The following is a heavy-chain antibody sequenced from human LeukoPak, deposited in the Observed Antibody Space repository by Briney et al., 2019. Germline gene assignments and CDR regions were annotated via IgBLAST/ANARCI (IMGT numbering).Heavy chain of an antibody. CDR3: ARWTRYCSSTSCLLVGATNYYFDY. CDR1: GGSISSGGYY. J-gene: IGHJ4*02. D-gene: IGHD2-2*01. CDR2: IYYSGST. Sequence: SETLSLTCTVSGGSISSGGYYWSWIRQHPGKGLEWIGYIYYSGSTYYNPSLKSRVTISVDTSKNQFSLKLSSVTAADTAVCYCARWTRYCSSTSCLLVGATNYYFDYWGQGTLVTVSS. V-gene: IGHV4-31*03.